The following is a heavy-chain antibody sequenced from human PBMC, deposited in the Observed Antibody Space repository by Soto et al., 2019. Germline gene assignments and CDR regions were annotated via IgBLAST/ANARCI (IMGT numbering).Heavy chain of an antibody. Sequence: QITLRESGPTLVKATQTLTLTCSFSGFSLSTSGVGVGWIRQPPGKALEWLALLYWDGDRRYSPSLNSRLTIIKDTFKNQVVLTMTNMDPVDTGTYYCAHYTVDTYMDAWGKGTTVTVSS. D-gene: IGHD4-4*01. J-gene: IGHJ6*03. V-gene: IGHV2-5*02. CDR1: GFSLSTSGVG. CDR3: AHYTVDTYMDA. CDR2: LYWDGDR.